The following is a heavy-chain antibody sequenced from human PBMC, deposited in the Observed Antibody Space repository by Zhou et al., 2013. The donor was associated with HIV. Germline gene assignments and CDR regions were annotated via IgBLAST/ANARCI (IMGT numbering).Heavy chain of an antibody. V-gene: IGHV4-38-2*02. CDR1: GYSISSGYY. CDR3: ARDTSLKFDY. CDR2: MYHSGSI. Sequence: QVQLQESGPGVVKPSETLSLTCAVSGYSISSGYYWGWIRQSPGKGLEWIASMYHSGSIYHNPSLKSRVTISVDTSKNQFSLKLSSVTAADTAVYYCARDTSLKFDYWGQGTLVTVSS. J-gene: IGHJ4*02.